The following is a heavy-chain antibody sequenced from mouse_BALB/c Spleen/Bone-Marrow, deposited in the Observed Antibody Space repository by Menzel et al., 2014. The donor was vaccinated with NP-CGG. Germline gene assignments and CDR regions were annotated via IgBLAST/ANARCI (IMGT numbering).Heavy chain of an antibody. D-gene: IGHD1-1*02. CDR1: GYTFTSYY. J-gene: IGHJ3*01. V-gene: IGHV1S81*02. CDR3: TRENYGFAY. Sequence: VQLQQSGAELVKPGASVKLSCKASGYTFTSYYMYWVKPRPGQGLEWIGEINPSNGGTNFNEKFKSKATLTVDKSSSTAYMQLSSLTSEDSAVYYCTRENYGFAYWGQGTLVTVSA. CDR2: INPSNGGT.